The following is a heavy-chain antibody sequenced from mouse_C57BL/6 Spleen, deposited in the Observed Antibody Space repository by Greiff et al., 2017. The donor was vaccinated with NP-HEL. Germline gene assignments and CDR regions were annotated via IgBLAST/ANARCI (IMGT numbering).Heavy chain of an antibody. Sequence: EVQGVESGGGLVKPGGSLKLSCAASGFTFSSYAMSWVRQTPEKRLEWVATISDGGSYTYYPDNVKGRFTISRDNAKNNLYLQMSHLKSEDTAMYYCARDGAGRDFDYWGQGTTLTVSS. V-gene: IGHV5-4*01. D-gene: IGHD3-3*01. J-gene: IGHJ2*01. CDR3: ARDGAGRDFDY. CDR1: GFTFSSYA. CDR2: ISDGGSYT.